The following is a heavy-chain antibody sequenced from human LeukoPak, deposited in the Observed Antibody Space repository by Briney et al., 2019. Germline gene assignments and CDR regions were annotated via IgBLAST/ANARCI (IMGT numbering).Heavy chain of an antibody. V-gene: IGHV3-7*01. CDR1: GLQFSVYR. CDR2: IKQDGSEK. Sequence: GGSLRLSCATSGLQFSVYRLSWVRQPPGKGQEWVAKIKQDGSEKHYVDSVKGGFTLSKDNAKNSLYLQMDSLKVENTAVYYCASNMYDSGWSRERLDYWGQGIMVTVSS. D-gene: IGHD6-19*01. J-gene: IGHJ4*02. CDR3: ASNMYDSGWSRERLDY.